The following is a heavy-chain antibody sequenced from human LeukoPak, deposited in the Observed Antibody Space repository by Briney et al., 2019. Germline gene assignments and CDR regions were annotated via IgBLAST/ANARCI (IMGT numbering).Heavy chain of an antibody. CDR1: GGSISSSSYY. CDR3: ARLTVTDYYFDY. Sequence: SETLSLTCTVSGGSISSSSYYWGWIRQPPGKGLEWIGSIYYSGSTYYNPSLKSRVTISVDTSKNRFSLKLSSVTAADTAVYYCARLTVTDYYFDYWGQGTLVTVSS. V-gene: IGHV4-39*01. D-gene: IGHD4-17*01. CDR2: IYYSGST. J-gene: IGHJ4*02.